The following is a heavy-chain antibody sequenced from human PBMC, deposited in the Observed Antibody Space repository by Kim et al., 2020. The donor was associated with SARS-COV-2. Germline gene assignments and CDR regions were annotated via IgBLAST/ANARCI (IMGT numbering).Heavy chain of an antibody. Sequence: SQRFQGRVTITRDTTASTAYMELSSLRSEDTAIYYCARGESSTWYSWFDPWGHGTLVTVSS. V-gene: IGHV1-3*01. D-gene: IGHD6-13*01. CDR3: ARGESSTWYSWFDP. J-gene: IGHJ5*02.